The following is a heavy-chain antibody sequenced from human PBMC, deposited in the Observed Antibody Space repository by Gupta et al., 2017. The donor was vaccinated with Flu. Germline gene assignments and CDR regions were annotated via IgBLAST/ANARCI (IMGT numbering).Heavy chain of an antibody. J-gene: IGHJ5*02. Sequence: QEQPVQSGAEVTKPGASVQVSCRACGYYFPDSDINWALPATGQVLGWMCWMNPRSGNTGYAQEFQGQITMTSDNSIKTFFLEQDRLKSDHPAVYFCARVVLNGAYEMNWLGPWGQGTLVTVSS. V-gene: IGHV1-8*01. CDR2: MNPRSGNT. CDR3: ARVVLNGAYEMNWLGP. D-gene: IGHD3-16*01. CDR1: GYYFPDSD.